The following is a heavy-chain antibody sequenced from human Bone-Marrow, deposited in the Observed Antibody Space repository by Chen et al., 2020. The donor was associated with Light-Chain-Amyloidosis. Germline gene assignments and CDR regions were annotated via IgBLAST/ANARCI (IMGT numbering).Heavy chain of an antibody. CDR1: GYTSTSYD. Sequence: QVQLVQSGAEVNKPGASVKVSCKASGYTSTSYDSNWVRQATGQGLEWMGWMNPNSGNTGYAQKFQGRVTMTRNTSISTAYMELSSLRSEDTAVYYCARTLGGLYYYYYYMDVWGKGTTVTVSS. CDR3: ARTLGGLYYYYYYMDV. D-gene: IGHD2-15*01. J-gene: IGHJ6*03. CDR2: MNPNSGNT. V-gene: IGHV1-8*01.